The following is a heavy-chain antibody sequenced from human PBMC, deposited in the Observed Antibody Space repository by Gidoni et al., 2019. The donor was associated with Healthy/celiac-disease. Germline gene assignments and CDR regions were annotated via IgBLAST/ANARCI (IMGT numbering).Heavy chain of an antibody. CDR3: ARIGEAISEGWYFDL. D-gene: IGHD3-3*01. CDR1: GCTFSDYY. CDR2: VSSSGSTI. J-gene: IGHJ2*01. V-gene: IGHV3-11*01. Sequence: QVQLVESGGGLVKPGVSLRLSCAASGCTFSDYYMSWIRQAPGKGLEWVSYVSSSGSTIYYVDHVKGRFTISRDNAKNSLYLQMNSLRAEDTAVYYCARIGEAISEGWYFDLWGRGTLVTVSS.